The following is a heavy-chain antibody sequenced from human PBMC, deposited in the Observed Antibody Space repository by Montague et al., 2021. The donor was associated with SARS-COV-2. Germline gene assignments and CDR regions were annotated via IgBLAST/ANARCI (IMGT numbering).Heavy chain of an antibody. D-gene: IGHD1-26*01. CDR3: ARTNSGSYSGAFDI. Sequence: SLRLSCAASGFTFSSYAMHWVRQAPGKGLEWVAVIPYDGSNKYYADSAKGRFTISRDNSKNTLYLQMNSLRAEDTAVYYCARTNSGSYSGAFDIWGQGTMVTVSS. V-gene: IGHV3-30*04. J-gene: IGHJ3*02. CDR2: IPYDGSNK. CDR1: GFTFSSYA.